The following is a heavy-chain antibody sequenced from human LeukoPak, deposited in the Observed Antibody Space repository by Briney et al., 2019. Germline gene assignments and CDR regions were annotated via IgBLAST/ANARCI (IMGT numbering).Heavy chain of an antibody. Sequence: GGSLRLSCAASGFTFSSYAMHWVRQAPGKGLEYVSAINNYGGLTYYADSVKGRFTISRDNSKRTLYLQMGSLRLEDTAVYYCARPHSGRYGPFDYWGQGTLVTVSS. V-gene: IGHV3-64*02. CDR2: INNYGGLT. CDR1: GFTFSSYA. J-gene: IGHJ4*02. CDR3: ARPHSGRYGPFDY. D-gene: IGHD1-26*01.